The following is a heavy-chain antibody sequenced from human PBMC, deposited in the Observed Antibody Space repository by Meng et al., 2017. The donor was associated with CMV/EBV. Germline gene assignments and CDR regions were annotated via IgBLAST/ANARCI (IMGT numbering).Heavy chain of an antibody. J-gene: IGHJ5*02. CDR1: GCTFSSYA. CDR2: ISSSGGST. V-gene: IGHV3-23*01. CDR3: AKEAYCSSTSCYPLT. Sequence: GESLKISCAASGCTFSSYAMSWVRQPPGKGQQWVSAISSSGGSTYYADSVQGRFTISRDNSKTTLYLQMNSLRAEDTAVYYCAKEAYCSSTSCYPLTWGQGTLVTVSS. D-gene: IGHD2-2*01.